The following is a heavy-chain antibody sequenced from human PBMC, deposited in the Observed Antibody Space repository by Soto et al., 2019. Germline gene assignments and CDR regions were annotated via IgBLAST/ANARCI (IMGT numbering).Heavy chain of an antibody. CDR2: ISFDGSNK. J-gene: IGHJ4*02. Sequence: PGGSLRLSCAASGFTFSSYAMSWVRQAPGKGMEWVAVISFDGSNKYYADSVNGRFTISRDNSKNTLYLQMNSLRAEDTAVYYCAKDQVDVTNVFGYWGQGTLVTVSS. V-gene: IGHV3-30*18. D-gene: IGHD4-4*01. CDR3: AKDQVDVTNVFGY. CDR1: GFTFSSYA.